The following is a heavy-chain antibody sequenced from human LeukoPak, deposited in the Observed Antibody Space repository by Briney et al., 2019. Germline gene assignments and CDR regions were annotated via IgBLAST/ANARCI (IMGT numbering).Heavy chain of an antibody. V-gene: IGHV3-66*01. CDR1: GFTVSSSY. CDR2: MYSGGNT. J-gene: IGHJ4*02. Sequence: GGSLRLSCTGSGFTVSSSYMSWVRQTPGKGLEWVSVMYSGGNTYYADSVKGRFTISRDSSKNTVNLQMNSLRAEDTAVYYCARDRRDGYCLGHWGQGTLVTVSS. D-gene: IGHD5-24*01. CDR3: ARDRRDGYCLGH.